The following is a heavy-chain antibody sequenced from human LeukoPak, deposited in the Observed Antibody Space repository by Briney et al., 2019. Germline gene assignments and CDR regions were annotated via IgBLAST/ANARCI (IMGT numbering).Heavy chain of an antibody. CDR1: GGTFRSYV. CDR3: ALYYYDSSGYYSNDAFDI. D-gene: IGHD3-22*01. J-gene: IGHJ3*02. V-gene: IGHV1-69*13. CDR2: IIPIFGRA. Sequence: ASVKVSCKASGGTFRSYVITWVRQAPGQGLEWMGGIIPIFGRADYAQKVQGRVMITADESTSTAYMELSSLTSEDTAVYYCALYYYDSSGYYSNDAFDIWGQGTMVTVSS.